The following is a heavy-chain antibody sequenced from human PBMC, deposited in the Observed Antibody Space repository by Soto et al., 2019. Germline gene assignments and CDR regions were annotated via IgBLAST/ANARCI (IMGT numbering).Heavy chain of an antibody. Sequence: GGSLRLSCAASGSTFSDHYMDWVRQAPGKGLEWVGRSRNKANSYTTEYAASVKARFTISRDDSKNSLYLQMNSLKTEDTAVYFCARVAPYVGNYDFLTGPDFDYWGQGTLVTVSS. CDR3: ARVAPYVGNYDFLTGPDFDY. CDR1: GSTFSDHY. CDR2: SRNKANSYTT. J-gene: IGHJ4*02. D-gene: IGHD3-9*01. V-gene: IGHV3-72*01.